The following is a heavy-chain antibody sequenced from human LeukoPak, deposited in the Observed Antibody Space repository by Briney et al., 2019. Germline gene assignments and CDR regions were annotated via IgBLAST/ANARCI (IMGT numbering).Heavy chain of an antibody. Sequence: GGSLRLSCAASGFTFSSNGMHWVRQAPGKGLECVAVIWYDGSNKYYADSVKGRFTISRDNSKNTLYLQMNSLRAEDTAVYYCARGAGGGYYDSSGYQPLTEDFDYWGQGTLVTVSS. CDR2: IWYDGSNK. CDR3: ARGAGGGYYDSSGYQPLTEDFDY. D-gene: IGHD3-22*01. V-gene: IGHV3-33*01. J-gene: IGHJ4*02. CDR1: GFTFSSNG.